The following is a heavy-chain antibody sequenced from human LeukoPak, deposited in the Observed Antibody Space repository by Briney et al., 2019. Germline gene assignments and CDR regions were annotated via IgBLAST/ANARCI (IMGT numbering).Heavy chain of an antibody. CDR1: GFTVSDNY. CDR2: LYSGGST. J-gene: IGHJ4*02. Sequence: GGSLRLSCAASGFTVSDNYMSWVRQAPGKGLEWVSVLYSGGSTYYADSVKGRFTISRDNPKNTLYLQMNSLRAEDTAVYYCARVRSYRSGGNCCYYFDYWGQGTLVTVSS. CDR3: ARVRSYRSGGNCCYYFDY. D-gene: IGHD2-15*01. V-gene: IGHV3-66*01.